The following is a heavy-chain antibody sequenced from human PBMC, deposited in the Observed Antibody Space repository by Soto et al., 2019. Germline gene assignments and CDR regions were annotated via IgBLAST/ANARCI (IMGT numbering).Heavy chain of an antibody. V-gene: IGHV3-33*01. CDR3: ARWGIAAGDY. J-gene: IGHJ4*02. D-gene: IGHD6-13*01. CDR1: GFTFSSYG. CDR2: IWYDGSNK. Sequence: QVQLVESGGGVVQPGRSLRLSCAASGFTFSSYGMHWVRQAPGKGLEWVAVIWYDGSNKYYADSVKGRFTISRDNSKNTLYLQMHSLRAEDTAVYYCARWGIAAGDYCGQGTLLTLSS.